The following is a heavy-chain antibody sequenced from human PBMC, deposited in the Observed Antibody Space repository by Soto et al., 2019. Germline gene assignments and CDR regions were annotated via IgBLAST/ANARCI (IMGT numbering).Heavy chain of an antibody. CDR3: ARGYQGIAAAGTCLDY. D-gene: IGHD6-13*01. CDR2: IWYDGSNK. J-gene: IGHJ4*02. V-gene: IGHV3-33*01. CDR1: GFTFSSYG. Sequence: VQLVESGGGVVQPGRSLRLSCAASGFTFSSYGMHWVRQAPGKGLEWVAVIWYDGSNKYYADSVKGRFTISRDNSKNTLYLQMNSLRAEDTAVYYCARGYQGIAAAGTCLDYWGQGTLVTVSS.